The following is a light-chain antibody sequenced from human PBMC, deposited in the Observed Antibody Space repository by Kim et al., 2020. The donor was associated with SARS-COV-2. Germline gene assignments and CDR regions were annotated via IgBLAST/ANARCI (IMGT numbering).Light chain of an antibody. CDR3: QQYDNWPPT. V-gene: IGKV3-15*01. Sequence: SVAQEERATLSCRASRTVSNNLAWYQQKPGQAPRLLMYAATTRATGVPARFSGSGAGTAFTLTISSLQSEDFAVYICQQYDNWPPTFGQGTKLEI. CDR2: AAT. J-gene: IGKJ2*01. CDR1: RTVSNN.